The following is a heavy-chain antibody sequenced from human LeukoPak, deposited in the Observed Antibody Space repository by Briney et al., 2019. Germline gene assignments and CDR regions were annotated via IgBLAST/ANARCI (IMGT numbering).Heavy chain of an antibody. CDR2: ISSSGSTI. CDR1: GFTFSSYE. D-gene: IGHD1-26*01. Sequence: QPGGSLRLSCAASGFTFSSYEMNWVRQAPGKGLEWVSYISSSGSTIYYADSVKGRFTISRDNAKNSLYLQMNSLRAEDTAVYYCARGLARWELLPTGYYYFDYWGQGTLVTVSS. V-gene: IGHV3-48*03. J-gene: IGHJ4*02. CDR3: ARGLARWELLPTGYYYFDY.